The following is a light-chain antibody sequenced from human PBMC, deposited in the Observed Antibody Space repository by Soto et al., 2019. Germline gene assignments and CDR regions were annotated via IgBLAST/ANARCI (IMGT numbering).Light chain of an antibody. J-gene: IGLJ2*01. Sequence: QSVLTQPASVSGSPGQSITISCTGTSNDIGVYNYVSWYQQHPGKAPRLIIYEVFNRPSGISHRFAGSKSGNTASLTISGLQAEEEAVEYCSSYTTSTTVPFGGGTKRTVL. CDR3: SSYTTSTTVP. V-gene: IGLV2-14*01. CDR1: SNDIGVYNY. CDR2: EVF.